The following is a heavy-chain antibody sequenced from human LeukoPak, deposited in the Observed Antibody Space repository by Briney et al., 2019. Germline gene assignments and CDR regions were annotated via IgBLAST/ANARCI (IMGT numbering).Heavy chain of an antibody. D-gene: IGHD1-26*01. CDR3: ARHRCGSYHCLHWFDP. CDR2: INPNSGGT. V-gene: IGHV1-2*02. Sequence: ASVKVSCKASGYTFTGYYMHWVRQAPGQGLEWMGWINPNSGGTNYAQKFQGRVTMTRDTSISTAYMELSRLRSDDTAVYYCARHRCGSYHCLHWFDPWGQGTLVTVSS. CDR1: GYTFTGYY. J-gene: IGHJ5*02.